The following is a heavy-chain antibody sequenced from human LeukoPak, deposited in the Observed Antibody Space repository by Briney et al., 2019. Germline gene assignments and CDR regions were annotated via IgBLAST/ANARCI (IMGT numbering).Heavy chain of an antibody. Sequence: GGSLRLSCAASGFTFSRYGMHWVRQAPGKGLEWVAFIRYDGSNKYYADSVKGRFTISRDNSKNTLYLQMNSLRAEDTAVYYCARTSGYDPTNFDYWGQGTLVTVSS. CDR2: IRYDGSNK. CDR1: GFTFSRYG. J-gene: IGHJ4*02. CDR3: ARTSGYDPTNFDY. D-gene: IGHD5-12*01. V-gene: IGHV3-30*02.